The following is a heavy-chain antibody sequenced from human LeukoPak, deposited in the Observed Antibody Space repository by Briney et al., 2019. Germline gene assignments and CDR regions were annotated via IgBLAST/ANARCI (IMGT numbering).Heavy chain of an antibody. V-gene: IGHV1-2*02. CDR3: ARALRRITMVQGVIPY. D-gene: IGHD3-10*01. Sequence: ASVKVSCKASGYTFTGYYMHWVRQAPGQGLEWMGWINPNSGGTNYAQKFQGRVTMTRDTSISTAYMELSRLRSDDTAVYYCARALRRITMVQGVIPYWDQGTLVTVSS. CDR2: INPNSGGT. J-gene: IGHJ4*02. CDR1: GYTFTGYY.